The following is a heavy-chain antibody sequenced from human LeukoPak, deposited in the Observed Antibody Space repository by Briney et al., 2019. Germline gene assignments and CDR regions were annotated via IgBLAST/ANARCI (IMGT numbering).Heavy chain of an antibody. Sequence: GGSLRLSCAASGFTFSSYAMSWVRQAPGKGLEWVSVIYSGGSTYYAESVKGRFTISRDNSRNTLFPQMNGLRAEDTAVYYCARGSSGTYDMGYWGQGTLVTVSS. V-gene: IGHV3-66*01. CDR2: IYSGGST. D-gene: IGHD1-26*01. CDR3: ARGSSGTYDMGY. CDR1: GFTFSSYA. J-gene: IGHJ4*02.